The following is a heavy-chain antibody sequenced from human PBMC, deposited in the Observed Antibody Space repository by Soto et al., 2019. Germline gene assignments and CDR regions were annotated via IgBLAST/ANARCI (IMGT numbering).Heavy chain of an antibody. V-gene: IGHV3-48*01. CDR2: ISSSSSTI. Sequence: GGSLILSCAASGFTFSSYAMHWVRQAPGKGLEWVSYISSSSSTIYYADSVKGRFTISRDNAKNSLYLQMNSLRAEDTAVYYCARDPFGYCSGTSCHGLGYWGQGTLVTVSS. CDR3: ARDPFGYCSGTSCHGLGY. CDR1: GFTFSSYA. D-gene: IGHD2-2*01. J-gene: IGHJ4*02.